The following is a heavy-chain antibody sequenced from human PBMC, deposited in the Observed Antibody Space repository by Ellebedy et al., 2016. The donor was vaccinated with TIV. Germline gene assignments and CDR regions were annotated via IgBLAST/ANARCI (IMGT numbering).Heavy chain of an antibody. V-gene: IGHV3-21*01. CDR2: ISSSSTYI. CDR1: GFIFSSYS. Sequence: GESLKISXAASGFIFSSYSMNWVRQAPGKGLEWVSSISSSSTYIYYADSVKGRFTLSRDNSNNTLYLQVNSLRGEDTAVYYCARDHLRYNWNYHVMDVWGSGTTVIVSS. J-gene: IGHJ6*03. CDR3: ARDHLRYNWNYHVMDV. D-gene: IGHD1-7*01.